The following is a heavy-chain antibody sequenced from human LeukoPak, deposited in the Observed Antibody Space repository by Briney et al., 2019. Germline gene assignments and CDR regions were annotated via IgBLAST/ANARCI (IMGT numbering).Heavy chain of an antibody. J-gene: IGHJ4*02. CDR3: ARGTVAGKAPY. CDR2: IWFDGSDK. Sequence: GGSLRLSCAASGFTFSSYGMHWVRQAPGKGLEWVTFIWFDGSDKYYADSVKGRFTISRDNSKNTLYLQMNSLRAEDTAVYYCARGTVAGKAPYWGQGTLVTVSS. V-gene: IGHV3-33*01. D-gene: IGHD6-19*01. CDR1: GFTFSSYG.